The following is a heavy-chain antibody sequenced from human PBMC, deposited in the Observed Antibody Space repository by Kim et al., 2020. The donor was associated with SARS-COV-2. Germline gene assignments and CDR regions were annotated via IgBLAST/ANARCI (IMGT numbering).Heavy chain of an antibody. Sequence: SLKSRVTISVDTSKNQFSLKLSSVTAADTAVYYCARGGGYSYGYFGGVDYWGQGTLVTVSS. D-gene: IGHD5-18*01. J-gene: IGHJ4*02. CDR3: ARGGGYSYGYFGGVDY. V-gene: IGHV4-34*01.